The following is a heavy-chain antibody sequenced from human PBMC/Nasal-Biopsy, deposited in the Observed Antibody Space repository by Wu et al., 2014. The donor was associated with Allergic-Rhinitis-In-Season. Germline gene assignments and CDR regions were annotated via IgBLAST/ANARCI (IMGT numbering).Heavy chain of an antibody. Sequence: TLSLTCAVYGGSFSTYYWSWTRQSPGKGLEWIGEISQSGNINYNPSLTGRVTISMETSKSQFSLKLSSVTAADTGTYFCARRVRRLQPLSTYYYMDVWGKGTTVTVSS. J-gene: IGHJ6*03. CDR1: GGSFSTYY. CDR2: ISQSGNI. D-gene: IGHD2-15*01. CDR3: ARRVRRLQPLSTYYYMDV. V-gene: IGHV4-34*01.